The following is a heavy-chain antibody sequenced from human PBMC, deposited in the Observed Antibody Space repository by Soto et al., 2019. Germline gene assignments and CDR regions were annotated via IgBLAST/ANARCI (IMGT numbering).Heavy chain of an antibody. CDR3: ARVRAAASLTHFDY. CDR1: GGTFSSYA. Sequence: ASVKVSCKASGGTFSSYAISWVRQAPGQGLEWMGGIIPIFGTANYAQKFQGRVTITADESTSTAYMELSSLRSEDTAVYYCARVRAAASLTHFDYWSQGTLVTVSS. CDR2: IIPIFGTA. V-gene: IGHV1-69*13. J-gene: IGHJ4*02. D-gene: IGHD6-13*01.